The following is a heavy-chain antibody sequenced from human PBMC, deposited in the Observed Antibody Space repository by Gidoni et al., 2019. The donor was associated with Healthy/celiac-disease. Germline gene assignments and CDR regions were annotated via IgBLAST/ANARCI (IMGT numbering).Heavy chain of an antibody. CDR1: GGTFSSYA. D-gene: IGHD3-22*01. V-gene: IGHV1-69*01. CDR2: IIPIFGTA. J-gene: IGHJ3*02. CDR3: ARERSPPITKRKYYDSSGYEGRVGSSDAFDI. Sequence: QVQLVQSGAEVKKPGSSVKVSCKASGGTFSSYAISWVRQAPGQGLEWMGVIIPIFGTANYAQKFQGRVTITADESTSTAYMELSSLRSEDTAVYYCARERSPPITKRKYYDSSGYEGRVGSSDAFDIWGQGTMVTVSS.